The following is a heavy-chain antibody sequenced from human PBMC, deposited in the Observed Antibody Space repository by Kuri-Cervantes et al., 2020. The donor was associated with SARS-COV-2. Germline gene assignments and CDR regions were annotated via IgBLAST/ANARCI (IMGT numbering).Heavy chain of an antibody. CDR2: ISAYNGNT. Sequence: ASVKVSCKASGYTFTSYGISWVRQAPGQGLEWMGWISAYNGNTNYAQKLQGRVTMTRDTSTSTVYMELSSLRSEDTAVYYCASTSMGTHYDFWSGLATTTYYYYYMDVWGKGTTVTVSS. CDR3: ASTSMGTHYDFWSGLATTTYYYYYMDV. J-gene: IGHJ6*03. D-gene: IGHD3-3*01. CDR1: GYTFTSYG. V-gene: IGHV1-18*01.